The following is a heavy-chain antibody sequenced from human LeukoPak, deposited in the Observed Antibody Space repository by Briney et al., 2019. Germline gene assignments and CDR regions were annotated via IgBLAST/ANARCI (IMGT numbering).Heavy chain of an antibody. CDR2: IYYSGST. CDR1: GGSISSDDYY. CDR3: ARDRSITMVRGVTFYGMDV. J-gene: IGHJ6*02. Sequence: SETLSLTCTVSGGSISSDDYYWSWIRQPPGKGLQWIGYIYYSGSTYYNPSLKSRVTIAVDTSKNQLSLKQGSVTAADTAVYYCARDRSITMVRGVTFYGMDVWGQGTTVTVSS. D-gene: IGHD3-10*01. V-gene: IGHV4-30-4*01.